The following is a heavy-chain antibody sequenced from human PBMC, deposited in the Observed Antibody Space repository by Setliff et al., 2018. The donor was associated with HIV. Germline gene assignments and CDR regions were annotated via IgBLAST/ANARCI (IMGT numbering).Heavy chain of an antibody. V-gene: IGHV4-39*02. Sequence: SETLPLTCTVSGGSTDSGSYYWAWIRQPPGKGLEWIGSMYYTGSTYYNPSLKSRVTISIDTSKNQFSLKLNSVTAADTAMYYCARDGGSSGWYFVLGYSDYWGPGTLVTVSS. CDR3: ARDGGSSGWYFVLGYSDY. J-gene: IGHJ4*02. CDR1: GGSTDSGSYY. D-gene: IGHD6-19*01. CDR2: MYYTGST.